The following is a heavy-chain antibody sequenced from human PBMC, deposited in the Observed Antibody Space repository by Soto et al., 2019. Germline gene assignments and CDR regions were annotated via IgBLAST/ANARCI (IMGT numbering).Heavy chain of an antibody. CDR1: GYTPTELS. CDR3: ATYVFWSRYPQEHYYYGMDV. CDR2: FDPQDGET. V-gene: IGHV1-24*01. Sequence: XSVKVCCAISGYTPTELSMHWVRRAPGKGLEWMGGFDPQDGETIYAQKFQGRVTMTEDTSTDTAYMELSSLRSEDTAAYYCATYVFWSRYPQEHYYYGMDVWGQGTTLTVSS. J-gene: IGHJ6*02. D-gene: IGHD3-3*01.